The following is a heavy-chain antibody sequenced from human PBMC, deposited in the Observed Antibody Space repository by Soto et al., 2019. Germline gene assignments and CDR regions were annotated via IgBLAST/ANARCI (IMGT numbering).Heavy chain of an antibody. Sequence: SVKVSCKASGGTFSSYAISWVRQAPGQGLEWMGGIIPIFGTANYAQKFQGRVTITADESTSTAYMELSSLRSEDTAVYYCARDPEYYYDSSGPLYGMDVWGQGTTVTVSS. V-gene: IGHV1-69*13. J-gene: IGHJ6*02. D-gene: IGHD3-22*01. CDR2: IIPIFGTA. CDR3: ARDPEYYYDSSGPLYGMDV. CDR1: GGTFSSYA.